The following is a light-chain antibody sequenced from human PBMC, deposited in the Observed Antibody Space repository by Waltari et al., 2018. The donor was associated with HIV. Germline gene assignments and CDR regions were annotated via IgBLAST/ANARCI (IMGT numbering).Light chain of an antibody. CDR1: SGSIASNH. V-gene: IGLV6-57*03. CDR3: QSYDSANPCI. Sequence: NFMLTQPHSVSESPGKTVTISCARSSGSIASNHVQWYQQRPGSAPTPVIYEDNQRPPGAPDRFSGSIDRSSNSASLTISELKTEDEADYYCQSYDSANPCIFGTGTRVTVL. CDR2: EDN. J-gene: IGLJ1*01.